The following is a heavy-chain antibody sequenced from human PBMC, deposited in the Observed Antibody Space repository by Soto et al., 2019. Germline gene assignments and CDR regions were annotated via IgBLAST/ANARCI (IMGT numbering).Heavy chain of an antibody. CDR1: GYKFTTYY. V-gene: IGHV1-46*01. D-gene: IGHD4-17*01. J-gene: IGHJ2*01. CDR2: INPGGVST. CDR3: ARGGNGDNVCYWYFDL. Sequence: QVQLVQSGAEVKKPGASVEVSCKASGYKFTTYYIHWVRHAPGQGLEWMGVINPGGVSTKYAQKFQDRVTMTSDPSTSTVYMDLSSLRAEDTAVYFCARGGNGDNVCYWYFDLWGRGILVTVS.